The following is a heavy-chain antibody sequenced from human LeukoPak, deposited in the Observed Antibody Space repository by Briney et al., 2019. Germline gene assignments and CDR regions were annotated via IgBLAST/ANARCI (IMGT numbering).Heavy chain of an antibody. Sequence: PSETLSLTCTVSGGSISSYYWSWIRQPAGKGLEWIGRIYTSGSTNYNPSLKSRVTMSEDTSKNQFSLKLSSVTAADTAVYYCARDRGSASYYYYGMDVWGQGTTVTVSS. J-gene: IGHJ6*02. CDR3: ARDRGSASYYYYGMDV. V-gene: IGHV4-4*07. CDR1: GGSISSYY. CDR2: IYTSGST. D-gene: IGHD6-19*01.